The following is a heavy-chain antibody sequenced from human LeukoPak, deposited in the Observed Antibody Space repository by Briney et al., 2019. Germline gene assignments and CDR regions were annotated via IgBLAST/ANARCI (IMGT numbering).Heavy chain of an antibody. CDR2: IIPTFGTA. V-gene: IGHV1-69*01. J-gene: IGHJ4*02. CDR1: GGTFSSYA. Sequence: ASVKVSCKASGGTFSSYAISWVRQAPGQGLEWMGGIIPTFGTANYAQKFQGRVTITADESTSTAYMELSSLRSEDTAVYYCARDRGPIAVAGRYFDYWGQGTLVTVSS. CDR3: ARDRGPIAVAGRYFDY. D-gene: IGHD6-19*01.